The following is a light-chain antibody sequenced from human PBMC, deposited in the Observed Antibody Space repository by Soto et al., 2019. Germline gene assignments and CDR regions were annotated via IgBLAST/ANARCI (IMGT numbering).Light chain of an antibody. J-gene: IGKJ3*01. CDR2: ATS. Sequence: EDVLTQSPATLSLSPGERATLSCRASQSVSSYLAWYQQRPGQPPRLLIYATSNRATGIPARFSGSGSGTEFTHTTNSLEPEDFAVYFCQQRTYWPTFGPGTKVEIK. CDR3: QQRTYWPT. CDR1: QSVSSY. V-gene: IGKV3-11*01.